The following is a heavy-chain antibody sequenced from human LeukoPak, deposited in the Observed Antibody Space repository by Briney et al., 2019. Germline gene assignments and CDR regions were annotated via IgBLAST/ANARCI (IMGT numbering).Heavy chain of an antibody. D-gene: IGHD1-26*01. Sequence: GGSLRLSCAASGFTFSTFGMHWVRQTPGKGLESVAFIRFDGTNKYYADSVKGRFTVSRDNSKNTLYLQMSGLRAEDTAVYYCAKDPVTYSGSLRIDYWGQGTLVTVSS. J-gene: IGHJ4*02. CDR2: IRFDGTNK. CDR3: AKDPVTYSGSLRIDY. CDR1: GFTFSTFG. V-gene: IGHV3-30*02.